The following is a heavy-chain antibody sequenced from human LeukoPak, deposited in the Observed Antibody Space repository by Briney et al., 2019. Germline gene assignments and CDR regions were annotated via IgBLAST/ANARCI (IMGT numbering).Heavy chain of an antibody. V-gene: IGHV1-46*01. D-gene: IGHD3-22*01. CDR2: INPSGGST. CDR1: GYTFTSYY. CDR3: ARDRNYDSSQYNWFDP. J-gene: IGHJ5*02. Sequence: GASVKVSCKASGYTFTSYYMHWVRQAPGQGLEWMGIINPSGGSTSYAQKFQGRVTMTRDTSTSTVYMELSSLRSEDTAVYYCARDRNYDSSQYNWFDPWGQGTLVTVSS.